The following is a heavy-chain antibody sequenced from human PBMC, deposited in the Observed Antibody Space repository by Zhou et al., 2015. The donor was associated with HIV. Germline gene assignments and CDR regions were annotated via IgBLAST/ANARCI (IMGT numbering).Heavy chain of an antibody. CDR1: GFTFSTCG. CDR2: ISYDGTSK. Sequence: QVQLVESGGGMVHPGRSLRLSCAASGFTFSTCGMHWVRQSPGKGLQWVAFISYDGTSKYLADSVSGRFTISRDNSKNTLYLRMDDLRVDDTALYYCARIPAKSDNSVRGLDYWGQGVLVTVSS. D-gene: IGHD3-10*02. V-gene: IGHV3-30-3*01. CDR3: ARIPAKSDNSVRGLDY. J-gene: IGHJ4*02.